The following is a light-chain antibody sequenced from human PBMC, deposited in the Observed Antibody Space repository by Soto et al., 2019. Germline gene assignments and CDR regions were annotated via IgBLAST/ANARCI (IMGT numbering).Light chain of an antibody. CDR2: EVS. Sequence: QSALTQPASVSGSPGQSITISCIVTSSDVGGYNYVSWYQQHPGKAPKLMIYEVSDRPSGVSNRFSGSKSGNTASLNISGLQAEDEADYYCSSYTSSSTQVFGGGTKLTVL. V-gene: IGLV2-14*01. J-gene: IGLJ2*01. CDR1: SSDVGGYNY. CDR3: SSYTSSSTQV.